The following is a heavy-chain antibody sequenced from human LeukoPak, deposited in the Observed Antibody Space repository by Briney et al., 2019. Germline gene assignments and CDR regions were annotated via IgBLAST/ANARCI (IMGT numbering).Heavy chain of an antibody. CDR3: ARDRGGGYSIDY. CDR2: INCGDGYT. J-gene: IGHJ4*02. D-gene: IGHD5-24*01. CDR1: GYTFTSSH. Sequence: ASVKVSCKTSGYTFTSSHAHWVRQAPGQGLEWMGIINCGDGYTNYAQKFQGRVSVTAGTSTSTLYMELSRLTTEDTAIYYCARDRGGGYSIDYWGQGTLITVSS. V-gene: IGHV1-46*01.